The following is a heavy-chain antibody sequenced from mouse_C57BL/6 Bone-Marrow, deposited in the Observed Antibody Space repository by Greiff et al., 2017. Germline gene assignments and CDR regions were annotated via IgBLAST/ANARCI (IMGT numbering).Heavy chain of an antibody. D-gene: IGHD1-1*01. V-gene: IGHV1-81*01. Sequence: QVQLQQSGAELARPGASVKLSCKASGYTFTSYGISWVKQRTGQGLEWIGEIYPRSGNTYYNEKFKGKATLTADKSSSTAYMELRSLTSEDSAVYFCARYLLLLRGRSLRDAMDYWGQGTSVTVSS. CDR1: GYTFTSYG. J-gene: IGHJ4*01. CDR2: IYPRSGNT. CDR3: ARYLLLLRGRSLRDAMDY.